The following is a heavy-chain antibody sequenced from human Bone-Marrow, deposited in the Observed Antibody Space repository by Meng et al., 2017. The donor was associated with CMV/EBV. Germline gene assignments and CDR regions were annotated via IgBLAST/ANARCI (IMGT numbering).Heavy chain of an antibody. V-gene: IGHV1-18*01. D-gene: IGHD6-19*01. CDR3: ARSWSVARTPRNWFDP. CDR2: ISAYNGNT. CDR1: GYTFTSYG. Sequence: ASVKVSCKASGYTFTSYGISWVRQAPAQGLEWMGWISAYNGNTNYAQKLQGRVTMTTDTSTSTAYMELRSLRSDDTAVYYCARSWSVARTPRNWFDPWGQGTLVTVSS. J-gene: IGHJ5*02.